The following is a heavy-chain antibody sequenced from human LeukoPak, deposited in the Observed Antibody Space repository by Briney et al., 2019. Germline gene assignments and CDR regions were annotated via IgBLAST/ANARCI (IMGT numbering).Heavy chain of an antibody. V-gene: IGHV3-7*01. CDR2: IKEDASEK. Sequence: GGSLRLSCTASGFIFSLYWMTWVRQAPEKGLEWVANIKEDASEKDYVDSVKGRFTISRDNGKNSLYLQMNSLRGEDTAVYYCARLNWNYADYWGQGTLVTVSS. CDR1: GFIFSLYW. J-gene: IGHJ4*02. D-gene: IGHD3-3*01. CDR3: ARLNWNYADY.